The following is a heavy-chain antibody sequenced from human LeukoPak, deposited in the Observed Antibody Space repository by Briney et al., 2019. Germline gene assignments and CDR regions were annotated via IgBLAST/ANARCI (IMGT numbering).Heavy chain of an antibody. CDR2: IKQDGSEK. CDR3: ARASYGGYYYYYGMDV. J-gene: IGHJ6*02. V-gene: IGHV3-7*01. CDR1: GFTFSSYW. D-gene: IGHD5-18*01. Sequence: GGSLRLSCAASGFTFSSYWMSWVRQAPGKGLEWVANIKQDGSEKYYVDSVKGRFIISRDNAKNSLYLQMNSLRAEDTAVYYCARASYGGYYYYYGMDVWGQGTTVTVSS.